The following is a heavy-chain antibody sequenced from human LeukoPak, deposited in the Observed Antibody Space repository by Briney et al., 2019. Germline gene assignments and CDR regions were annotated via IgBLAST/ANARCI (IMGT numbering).Heavy chain of an antibody. Sequence: ASVKVSCRTSGYTFTDYSLHWVRQAPGQGLEWLGWINPKSGGTNFAQISQGRVTMTRDTSRRTVYMELSRLTSDDTAVYFCARRYFDWLLDYWGQGTLVTVSS. V-gene: IGHV1-2*02. CDR3: ARRYFDWLLDY. CDR2: INPKSGGT. D-gene: IGHD3-9*01. CDR1: GYTFTDYS. J-gene: IGHJ4*02.